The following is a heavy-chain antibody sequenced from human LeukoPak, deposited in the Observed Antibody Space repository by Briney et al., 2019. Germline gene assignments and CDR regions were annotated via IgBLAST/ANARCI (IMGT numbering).Heavy chain of an antibody. CDR2: IYDSGST. V-gene: IGHV4-39*01. CDR1: GGSIRSSYYY. Sequence: SETLSLTCTGSGGSIRSSYYYWGWLRQPPGKGLERIGSIYDSGSTYYNPSLKSRVTISVDTSKNQFSLKLNSVTAADTAVYYCARGSSGYYSVEITYYFDYWGQGTLVTVSS. CDR3: ARGSSGYYSVEITYYFDY. D-gene: IGHD3-22*01. J-gene: IGHJ4*02.